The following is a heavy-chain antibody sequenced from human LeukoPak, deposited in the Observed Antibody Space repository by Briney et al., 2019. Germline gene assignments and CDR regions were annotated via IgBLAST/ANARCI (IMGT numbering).Heavy chain of an antibody. V-gene: IGHV4-61*01. Sequence: SETLSLTCTVSGGSISNTNYYWNWIRQPPGKGLEYIGFVYYSTSTNYNPSLKSRVSMSLDTSKNQFSLNLNSVSAADTAVYYCARGPCTSANCYWSLDYWGQGTLVTVSS. CDR3: ARGPCTSANCYWSLDY. CDR1: GGSISNTNYY. CDR2: VYYSTST. J-gene: IGHJ4*02. D-gene: IGHD2-2*01.